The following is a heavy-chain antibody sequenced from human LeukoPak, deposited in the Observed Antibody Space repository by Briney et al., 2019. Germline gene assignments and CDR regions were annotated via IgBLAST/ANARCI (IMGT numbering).Heavy chain of an antibody. J-gene: IGHJ4*02. CDR3: AGNSYGYGGAIDY. Sequence: GGSLRLSCAASVFTVSSNYMSWVRQAPGKGLKWVSVIYSGGSTYYADSVKGRFTISRDNSKNTLYLQMNSLRDEDKAVYYCAGNSYGYGGAIDYWGQGTLVTVSS. V-gene: IGHV3-53*01. CDR2: IYSGGST. CDR1: VFTVSSNY. D-gene: IGHD5-18*01.